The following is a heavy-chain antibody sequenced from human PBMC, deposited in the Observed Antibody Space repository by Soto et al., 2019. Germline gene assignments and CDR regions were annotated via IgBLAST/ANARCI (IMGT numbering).Heavy chain of an antibody. CDR1: GGTFSSYA. Sequence: ASVKVSCKASGGTFSSYAISWVRQAPGQGLEWMGGIIPIFGTANYAQKFQGRVTITADESTRTAYMELSSLRSEDTAVYYWARGRGTRYCSSTSCYYFDYWGQGTLVTVSS. CDR3: ARGRGTRYCSSTSCYYFDY. CDR2: IIPIFGTA. J-gene: IGHJ4*02. D-gene: IGHD2-2*01. V-gene: IGHV1-69*13.